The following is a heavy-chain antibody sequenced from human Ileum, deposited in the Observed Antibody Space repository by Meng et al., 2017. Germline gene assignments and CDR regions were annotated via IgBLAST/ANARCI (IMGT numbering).Heavy chain of an antibody. CDR1: GGSISFGYW. D-gene: IGHD2-21*01. V-gene: IGHV4-4*02. J-gene: IGHJ4*02. Sequence: QVQLRGAGPGLGKPSGTLSLTCAVSGGSISFGYWWSWVRQPPGQGLEWIGEIHHSGSTNYNPSLKSRVTLSVDNSNNQFSLSLTSVTAADTAVYYCARNGDYSADHWGQGILVTVSS. CDR3: ARNGDYSADH. CDR2: IHHSGST.